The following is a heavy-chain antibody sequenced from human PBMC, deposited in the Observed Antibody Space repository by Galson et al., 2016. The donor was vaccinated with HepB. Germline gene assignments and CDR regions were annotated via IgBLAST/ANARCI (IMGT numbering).Heavy chain of an antibody. CDR1: GQSLQDSKVG. CDR2: IYWADDR. V-gene: IGHV2-5*02. D-gene: IGHD1-26*01. CDR3: ARRLDSSGEPCFDY. J-gene: IGHJ4*02. Sequence: PALVKPTQTLTLTCTVSGQSLQDSKVGVGWTRQPPGKAPEWLGIIYWADDRRSSPSLTTRIRIAQDMSKHEVVLTLANVEPGDTGTYYCARRLDSSGEPCFDYWGQGILVTVAS.